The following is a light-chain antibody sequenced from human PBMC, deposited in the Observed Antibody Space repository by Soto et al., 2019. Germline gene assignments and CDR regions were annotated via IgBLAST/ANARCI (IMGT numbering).Light chain of an antibody. CDR2: DAS. CDR1: QSISSW. CDR3: QQCNSSPWT. Sequence: DIQMIQSPSTLSASVGERVTIACRASQSISSWLAWYQQKPGEAPKLLIYDASSLESGVPSRFSGSGSGTEFTLTISNLQPDDFATYYCQQCNSSPWTFGQGTKVDIK. V-gene: IGKV1-5*01. J-gene: IGKJ1*01.